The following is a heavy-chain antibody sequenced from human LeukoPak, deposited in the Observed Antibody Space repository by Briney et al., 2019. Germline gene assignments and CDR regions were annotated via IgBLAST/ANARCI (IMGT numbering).Heavy chain of an antibody. J-gene: IGHJ4*02. Sequence: GGSLRLPCAASGFTFSSYAMSWVRQAPGKGLEWVSVIYTGGSTYYADSVKGRFIISRDNSRNTVHLQMNSLRTEDTAVYYCAGGRGGWYAFESWGQGTLVTVSS. CDR2: IYTGGST. CDR1: GFTFSSYA. V-gene: IGHV3-66*01. D-gene: IGHD6-19*01. CDR3: AGGRGGWYAFES.